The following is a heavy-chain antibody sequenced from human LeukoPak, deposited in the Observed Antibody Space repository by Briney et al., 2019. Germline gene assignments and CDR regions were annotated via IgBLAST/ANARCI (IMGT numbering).Heavy chain of an antibody. D-gene: IGHD3-3*01. V-gene: IGHV3-53*01. CDR3: ARASLEWLFPYYYYYYYMDV. CDR1: GFTVSSNS. Sequence: GGSLGLSCTVSGFTVSSNSMSWVRQAPGKGLKWVSFIYSDNTHYSDSVKGRLTISRDNSKNTLYLQMNSLRAEDTAVYYCARASLEWLFPYYYYYYYMDVWGKGTTVTVSS. CDR2: IYSDNT. J-gene: IGHJ6*03.